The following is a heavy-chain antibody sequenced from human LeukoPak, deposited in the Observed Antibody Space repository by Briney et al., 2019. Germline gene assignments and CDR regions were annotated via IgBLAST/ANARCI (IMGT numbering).Heavy chain of an antibody. V-gene: IGHV3-21*01. CDR2: ISGSSSYI. J-gene: IGHJ6*03. CDR3: ARDVYYGGKTSAGVYYYYMDV. D-gene: IGHD4-23*01. CDR1: GFTFSSYS. Sequence: GGSLRLSCAASGFTFSSYSMNWVRQAPGKGLEWVSSISGSSSYIYYADSVKGRFTISRDNAKNSLYLQVNSLRAEDTAVYYCARDVYYGGKTSAGVYYYYMDVWGKGTTVTVSS.